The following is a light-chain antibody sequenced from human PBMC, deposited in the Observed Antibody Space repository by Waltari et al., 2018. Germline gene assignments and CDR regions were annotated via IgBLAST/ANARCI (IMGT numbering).Light chain of an antibody. Sequence: QSVLTQAPSVSGAPGQRVTIPCTGGDSNIASFGVNWYQYLPGRVPKLPIYENTNRPSGVPDRFSGSKSGTSASLAIEGLQPEDEGDYYCQSYDNSLSGSVLFGGGTKVTV. CDR1: DSNIASFG. J-gene: IGLJ3*02. V-gene: IGLV1-40*01. CDR3: QSYDNSLSGSVL. CDR2: ENT.